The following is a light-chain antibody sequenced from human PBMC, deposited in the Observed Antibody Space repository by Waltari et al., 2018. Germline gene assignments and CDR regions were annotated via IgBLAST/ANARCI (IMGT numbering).Light chain of an antibody. J-gene: IGKJ3*01. CDR2: AAS. Sequence: IVMTQPPATLSVSPGDRATVSCRASQSVSSNLAWYHQQPGQAPRLLIYAASTRATGIPARFSGTGSGTEFTLTISSLQSEDFAVYYGQQYNNWPPLFTFGPGTKVDMK. CDR3: QQYNNWPPLFT. CDR1: QSVSSN. V-gene: IGKV3D-15*01.